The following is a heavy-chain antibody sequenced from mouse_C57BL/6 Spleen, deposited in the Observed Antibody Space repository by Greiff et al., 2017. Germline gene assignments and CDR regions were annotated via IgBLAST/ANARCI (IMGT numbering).Heavy chain of an antibody. CDR3: ARNGGAWFAY. V-gene: IGHV1-69*01. J-gene: IGHJ3*01. Sequence: QVQLQQPGAELVMPGASVKLSCKASGYTFTSYWMHWVKQRPGQGLEWIGEIDPSDSYTNYNQKFKGKSTLTVDKSSSPAYMQLSSLTSEDSAVYYCARNGGAWFAYWGQGTLVTVSA. CDR2: IDPSDSYT. CDR1: GYTFTSYW.